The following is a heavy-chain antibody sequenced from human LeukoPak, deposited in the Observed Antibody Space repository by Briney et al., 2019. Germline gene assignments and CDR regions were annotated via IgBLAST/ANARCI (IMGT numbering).Heavy chain of an antibody. CDR2: IIPNSGAT. CDR3: ARGPSEYFDFIIGCDY. CDR1: GYTFTGYY. J-gene: IGHJ4*02. V-gene: IGHV1-2*02. Sequence: ASVKVSCKASGYTFTGYYIHWVRQAPGQGLEYMGWIIPNSGATNYAQKFQGRVTMTRDTSISTAYLELSRLRSDDTAVYYCARGPSEYFDFIIGCDYWGQGTLVSVSS. D-gene: IGHD3-3*01.